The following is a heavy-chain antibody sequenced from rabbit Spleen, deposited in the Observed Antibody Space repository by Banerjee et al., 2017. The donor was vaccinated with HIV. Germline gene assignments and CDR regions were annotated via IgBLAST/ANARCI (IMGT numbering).Heavy chain of an antibody. CDR3: ARDTSSSFSSYGMDL. V-gene: IGHV1S45*01. J-gene: IGHJ6*01. D-gene: IGHD1-1*01. CDR1: GFSVSSYT. Sequence: QEQLEESGGDLVKPEGSLTLTCTASGFSVSSYTMGWVRQAPGKGLEWIACIDANGSGFTYFASWAKGRFTISKTSSTTVTLQMTSLTAADTATYFCARDTSSSFSSYGMDLWGPGTLVTVS. CDR2: IDANGSGFT.